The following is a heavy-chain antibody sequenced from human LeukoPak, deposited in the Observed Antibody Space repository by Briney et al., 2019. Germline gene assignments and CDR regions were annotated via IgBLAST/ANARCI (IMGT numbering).Heavy chain of an antibody. J-gene: IGHJ4*02. CDR2: IIPIFGTA. D-gene: IGHD3-9*01. V-gene: IGHV1-69*13. Sequence: ASVKVSCKASGGTFSSYAISWVRQAPGQGLEWMGGIIPIFGTANYAQKFQGRVTITADESTSTAYMELRSLRSDDTAVYYCASGFGYFDWSFDYWGQGTLVTVSS. CDR1: GGTFSSYA. CDR3: ASGFGYFDWSFDY.